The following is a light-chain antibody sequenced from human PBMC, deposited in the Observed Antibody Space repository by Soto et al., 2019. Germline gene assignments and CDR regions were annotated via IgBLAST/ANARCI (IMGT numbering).Light chain of an antibody. CDR3: QQYNSYSPRT. Sequence: DIQMTQSPSTLSASVGDRVTITCRASQSISSWLAWYQQKRGKAPKLLIYDASSFESGVPSRFSGSGSGTEFTLTNSSLQPDDFATYYCQQYNSYSPRTFGQGTKVEIK. CDR2: DAS. V-gene: IGKV1-5*01. CDR1: QSISSW. J-gene: IGKJ1*01.